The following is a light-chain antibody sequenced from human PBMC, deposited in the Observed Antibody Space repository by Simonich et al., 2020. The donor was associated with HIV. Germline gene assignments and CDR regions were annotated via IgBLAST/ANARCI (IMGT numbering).Light chain of an antibody. V-gene: IGKV1-33*01. CDR2: DAS. CDR1: QDISNH. Sequence: DIQMTQSPSSLSASVGERVTITCQASQDISNHLNWYQQKPGKAPKLLIYDASNLETGVPSRFSGSGSGTDFTFTISSLQPEDIATYYCQQYDNLPYTFGQGTKLEIK. CDR3: QQYDNLPYT. J-gene: IGKJ2*01.